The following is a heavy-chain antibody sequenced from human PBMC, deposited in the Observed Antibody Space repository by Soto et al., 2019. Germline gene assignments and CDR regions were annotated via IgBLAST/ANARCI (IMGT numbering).Heavy chain of an antibody. CDR3: ARGGTVLVPAIRDFDY. V-gene: IGHV1-18*01. CDR2: ISAYNGNT. J-gene: IGHJ4*01. D-gene: IGHD2-21*02. CDR1: GYIFTSYG. Sequence: GASVKVSCKASGYIFTSYGITWVRQAPGQGLEWMGWISAYNGNTNYAQNMQGRVTMTTDTSTNTAYMDLRSLESDDTAVYYCARGGTVLVPAIRDFDYWG.